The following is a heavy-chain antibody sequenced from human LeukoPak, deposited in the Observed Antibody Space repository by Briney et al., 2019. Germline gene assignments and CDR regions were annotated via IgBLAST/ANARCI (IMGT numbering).Heavy chain of an antibody. CDR1: GFTFSRYA. CDR3: ARDFVHYYDSSGFEYYFDF. D-gene: IGHD3-22*01. J-gene: IGHJ4*02. Sequence: GGSLRLSCAASGFTFSRYAMHWVRQAPGKGLEYVSAISSNGGRTYYENSVKGRFTISRDNSKNMLYLQMGSLRAEDMAVYYCARDFVHYYDSSGFEYYFDFWGQGTLVTVSS. V-gene: IGHV3-64*01. CDR2: ISSNGGRT.